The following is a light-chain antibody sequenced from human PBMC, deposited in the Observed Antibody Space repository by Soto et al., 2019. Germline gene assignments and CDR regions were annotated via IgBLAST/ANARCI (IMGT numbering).Light chain of an antibody. CDR1: QGIRNF. Sequence: DIQMTQSPPSLSASVGDRVTITCRASQGIRNFVAWYQQKPGKAPKLLIYAASTLQSGVPSRFSGSGSGTDFTLTINSLQPEDVATYSCQKYSVPVFGPGTKVEIK. CDR2: AAS. V-gene: IGKV1-27*01. CDR3: QKYSVPV. J-gene: IGKJ3*01.